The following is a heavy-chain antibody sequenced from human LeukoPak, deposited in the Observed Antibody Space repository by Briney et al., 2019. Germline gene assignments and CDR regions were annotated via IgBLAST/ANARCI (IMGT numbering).Heavy chain of an antibody. CDR1: GFTFSGFW. V-gene: IGHV3-7*03. Sequence: GGSLRLSCAVSGFTFSGFWMSWSRQAPGNGLEWVASINSDGSEGYYADVVKGRFTISRDNAKNSLYLQINSLRAEDTAVYYCARSSYSSSSSVWGQGTMVTVSS. CDR2: INSDGSEG. J-gene: IGHJ3*01. D-gene: IGHD6-6*01. CDR3: ARSSYSSSSSV.